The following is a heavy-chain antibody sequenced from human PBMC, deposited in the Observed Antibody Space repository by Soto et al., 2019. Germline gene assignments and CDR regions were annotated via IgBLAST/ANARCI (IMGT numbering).Heavy chain of an antibody. J-gene: IGHJ3*01. CDR1: GGSISSYY. Sequence: QVQLQESGPGLVKPSETLSLTCTVSGGSISSYYWSWIRQPPGKGLEWIGYIYYSGSTNYNPSLKSRATISVDTSKNQSSLTLTSVTAADTAVYYCARRYGSAFEFWGQGTMVTVSS. CDR2: IYYSGST. CDR3: ARRYGSAFEF. D-gene: IGHD3-10*01. V-gene: IGHV4-59*01.